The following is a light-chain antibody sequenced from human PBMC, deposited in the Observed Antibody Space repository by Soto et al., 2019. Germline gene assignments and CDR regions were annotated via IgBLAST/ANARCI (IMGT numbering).Light chain of an antibody. CDR3: QQYGSSSWT. CDR1: QSVSSSY. Sequence: EIVLTQSPGTLSLSPGERATLSCRASQSVSSSYLGWYQQKPGQAPRLLIYGASSRATGIPDRFSGSGSGTDFTLTISRLEPEDFAVYYCQQYGSSSWTFCQGPNVDIK. J-gene: IGKJ1*01. V-gene: IGKV3-20*01. CDR2: GAS.